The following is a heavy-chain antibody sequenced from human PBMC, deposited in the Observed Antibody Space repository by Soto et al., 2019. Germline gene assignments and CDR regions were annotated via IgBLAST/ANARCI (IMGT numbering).Heavy chain of an antibody. CDR2: IYASGRT. D-gene: IGHD3-9*01. Sequence: SETLSLTCTVSGVSITPYFWSWIRQPAGEAPEWLGHIYASGRTTYNPSLKSRVTMFVSQTQVSLRLTSVTAADTAVYYCARHFDVDPSLDHYYFDLWGRGTLVTVSS. CDR3: ARHFDVDPSLDHYYFDL. V-gene: IGHV4-4*07. CDR1: GVSITPYF. J-gene: IGHJ2*01.